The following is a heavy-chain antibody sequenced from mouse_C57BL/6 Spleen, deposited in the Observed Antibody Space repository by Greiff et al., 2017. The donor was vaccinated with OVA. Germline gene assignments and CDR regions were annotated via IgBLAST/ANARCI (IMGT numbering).Heavy chain of an antibody. CDR3: VRHEGDGAMDY. V-gene: IGHV10-1*01. Sequence: EVQLVESGGGLVQPKGSLKLSCAASGFSFNTYAMNWVRQAPGKGLEWVARIRSKSNNYATYYADSVKDRFTISRDDSESMLYLQMNNLKTEDTAMYYCVRHEGDGAMDYWGQGTSVTVSS. CDR1: GFSFNTYA. D-gene: IGHD2-3*01. J-gene: IGHJ4*01. CDR2: IRSKSNNYAT.